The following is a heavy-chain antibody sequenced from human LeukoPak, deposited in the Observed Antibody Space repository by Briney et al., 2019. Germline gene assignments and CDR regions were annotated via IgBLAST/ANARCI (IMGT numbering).Heavy chain of an antibody. J-gene: IGHJ6*03. CDR1: GGSISTSNYY. Sequence: SETLSLTCTVSGGSISTSNYYWGWIRQPPGKGLEWIGNIFYSGSTYYSPSLRSRVTISLDTSRNQFSLKLTSVTVADTAVYYCARETSQKGAHYMDVWGKGTTVTISS. V-gene: IGHV4-39*07. D-gene: IGHD3-16*01. CDR2: IFYSGST. CDR3: ARETSQKGAHYMDV.